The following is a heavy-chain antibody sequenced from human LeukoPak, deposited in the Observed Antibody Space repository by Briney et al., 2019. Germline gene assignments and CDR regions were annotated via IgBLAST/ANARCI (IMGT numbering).Heavy chain of an antibody. CDR3: ARAGHTVTNPFDY. D-gene: IGHD4-17*01. CDR1: GFTVSSNY. Sequence: PGGSLRLSCAASGFTVSSNYMSWVRQAPGKGLEWVSVIYSGGSTYYADSVKGRFTISRDNSKNTLYPQMNSLRAEDTAVYYCARAGHTVTNPFDYWGQGTLVTVSS. V-gene: IGHV3-66*01. CDR2: IYSGGST. J-gene: IGHJ4*02.